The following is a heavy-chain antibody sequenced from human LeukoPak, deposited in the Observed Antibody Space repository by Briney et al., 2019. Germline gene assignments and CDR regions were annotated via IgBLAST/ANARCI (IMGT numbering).Heavy chain of an antibody. V-gene: IGHV3-7*03. CDR2: IKHDGSEK. D-gene: IGHD3-22*01. J-gene: IGHJ4*02. CDR1: GFTFSRHW. CDR3: AKGSYYDSSGSFYFDY. Sequence: GSLSLSCAASGFTFSRHWMTWVRQAPGKGLEWVANIKHDGSEKNYVDSVKGRFTISRDNAKNSLYLQMNSLRAEDTAVYYCAKGSYYDSSGSFYFDYWGQGTLVTVSS.